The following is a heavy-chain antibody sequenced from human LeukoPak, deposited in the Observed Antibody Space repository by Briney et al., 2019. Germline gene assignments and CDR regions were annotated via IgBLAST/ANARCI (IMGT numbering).Heavy chain of an antibody. V-gene: IGHV4-34*01. J-gene: IGHJ4*02. CDR2: INHSGST. D-gene: IGHD2-15*01. Sequence: PSETLSLTCAVYGGSFSGYHFSWIRQPPGKGLEWIGEINHSGSTNYNPSLKSRVNISVDTSKNQFSLKLSSVTAADTAVYYCARGVWAGSATWSDYWGQGTLVTVSS. CDR3: ARGVWAGSATWSDY. CDR1: GGSFSGYH.